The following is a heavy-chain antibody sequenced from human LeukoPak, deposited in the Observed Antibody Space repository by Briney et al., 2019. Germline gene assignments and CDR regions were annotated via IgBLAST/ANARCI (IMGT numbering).Heavy chain of an antibody. J-gene: IGHJ4*02. V-gene: IGHV3-15*01. CDR1: GFTFSSAW. Sequence: GGSLRLSCAASGFTFSSAWMSWVRQAPGKGLEWVDRIKSKTDGGTTDYAAPVKGRFTISRDDSKNTLYLQMNSLKTEDTAVYYCTTGFVNWNGYWGQGTLVTVSS. D-gene: IGHD1-20*01. CDR3: TTGFVNWNGY. CDR2: IKSKTDGGTT.